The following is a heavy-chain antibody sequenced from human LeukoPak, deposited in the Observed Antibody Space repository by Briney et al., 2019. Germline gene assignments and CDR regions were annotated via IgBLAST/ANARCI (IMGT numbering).Heavy chain of an antibody. CDR1: GGPISSSY. J-gene: IGHJ4*02. Sequence: SETLSLTCTVPGGPISSSYWSWIRQPPGKGLEWIGYIYYSGSTNYNPSLKSRVTISVDTSKNQFSLKLSSVTAADTAVYYCARTSTYYYASGMPPKVIYFDYWGQGTLVTVSS. CDR2: IYYSGST. V-gene: IGHV4-59*01. CDR3: ARTSTYYYASGMPPKVIYFDY. D-gene: IGHD3-10*01.